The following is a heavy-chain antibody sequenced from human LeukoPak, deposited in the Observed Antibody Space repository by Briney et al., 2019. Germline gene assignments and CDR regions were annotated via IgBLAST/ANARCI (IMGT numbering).Heavy chain of an antibody. J-gene: IGHJ3*02. CDR1: GGSISSYY. D-gene: IGHD6-19*01. Sequence: SETLSLTCTVSGGSISSYYWSWIRQPPGKGLEWIGYIYYSGSTNYSPSLKSRVTISVDTSKNQFSLKLSSVTAKDTAVYYCASVKAQPGIAVAGPLWAFDIWGQGTMVTVSS. V-gene: IGHV4-59*12. CDR3: ASVKAQPGIAVAGPLWAFDI. CDR2: IYYSGST.